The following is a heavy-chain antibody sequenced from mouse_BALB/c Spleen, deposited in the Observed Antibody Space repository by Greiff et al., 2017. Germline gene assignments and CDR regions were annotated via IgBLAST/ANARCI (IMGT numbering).Heavy chain of an antibody. J-gene: IGHJ4*01. CDR2: IDPANGNT. V-gene: IGHV14-3*02. Sequence: VQLQQSGAELVKPGASVKLSCTASGFNIKDTYMHWVKQRPEQGLEWIGRIDPANGNTKYDPKFQGKATITADTSSNTAYLQLSSLTSEDTAVYYCARSGVERAMDYWGKGTSVTVSS. D-gene: IGHD1-1*01. CDR3: ARSGVERAMDY. CDR1: GFNIKDTY.